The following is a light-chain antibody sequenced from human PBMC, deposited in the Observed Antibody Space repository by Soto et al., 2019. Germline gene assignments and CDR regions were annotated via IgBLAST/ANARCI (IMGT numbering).Light chain of an antibody. V-gene: IGKV3-11*01. Sequence: IVLTQSPATLSLSPGERASLSCRASQTVGKDLAWYQVRPGQAPSLLIFDASTRATGVPPPFSGSRSGSDCTLGISSLDPEAVALYYCQQRSAWSFSFGGGTSVLIK. CDR3: QQRSAWSFS. CDR1: QTVGKD. J-gene: IGKJ4*01. CDR2: DAS.